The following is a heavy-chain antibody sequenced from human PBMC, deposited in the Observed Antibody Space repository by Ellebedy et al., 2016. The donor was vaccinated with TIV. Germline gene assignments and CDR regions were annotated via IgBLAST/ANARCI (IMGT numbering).Heavy chain of an antibody. CDR3: ATNGSYGDYRSPAHAFVF. CDR1: GFSFRSYW. D-gene: IGHD3-10*01. V-gene: IGHV3-7*01. Sequence: GESLKISCGASGFSFRSYWMTWVRQAPGKGLEWVANINQDGSDKYYVDSVKGRFTIARDNAKNSLYLQMNSLRAEDTAVYYCATNGSYGDYRSPAHAFVFWGQGTMVSVA. J-gene: IGHJ3*01. CDR2: INQDGSDK.